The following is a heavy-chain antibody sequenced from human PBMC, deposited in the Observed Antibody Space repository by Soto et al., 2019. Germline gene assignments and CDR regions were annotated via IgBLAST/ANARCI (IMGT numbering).Heavy chain of an antibody. Sequence: GESLKISCKGSGYTFTNYWIGWVRQMPGKGLEWMGIIYPGDSETRYSPSFQGQVTMSADKSVSTAYLQWSSLKASDSAMYYCARKYYYGAGTLDYWGQGTLVTVSS. J-gene: IGHJ4*02. CDR1: GYTFTNYW. CDR2: IYPGDSET. CDR3: ARKYYYGAGTLDY. V-gene: IGHV5-51*01. D-gene: IGHD3-10*01.